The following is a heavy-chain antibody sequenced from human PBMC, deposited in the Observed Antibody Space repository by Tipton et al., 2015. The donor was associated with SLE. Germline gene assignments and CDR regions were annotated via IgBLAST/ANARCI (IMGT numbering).Heavy chain of an antibody. D-gene: IGHD3-22*01. Sequence: SLRLSCAASGFTFSASAMHWVRQASGKGLGWVGRIRSKAHSYATAYAASVKGRFTISRDDSKNTAYLQMNSLKTEDTAVYYCTRGYSDSIGYYGDFDYWGQGTLVTVSS. CDR2: IRSKAHSYAT. CDR3: TRGYSDSIGYYGDFDY. J-gene: IGHJ4*02. CDR1: GFTFSASA. V-gene: IGHV3-73*01.